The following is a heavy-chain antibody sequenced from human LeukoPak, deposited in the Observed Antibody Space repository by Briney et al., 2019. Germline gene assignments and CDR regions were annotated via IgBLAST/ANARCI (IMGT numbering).Heavy chain of an antibody. CDR2: IRSKAYGGTT. CDR1: GFTFGDYA. V-gene: IGHV3-49*03. D-gene: IGHD3-10*01. Sequence: GGSLRLSCAASGFTFGDYAMGWFRQAPGKGLEWVGFIRSKAYGGTTEYAASVKGRFTISRDDSKSFAYLQLNSLKTEDTAVYYCTRNSDPQTLLLWFGESKQTFDYWGQGTLVTVSS. J-gene: IGHJ4*02. CDR3: TRNSDPQTLLLWFGESKQTFDY.